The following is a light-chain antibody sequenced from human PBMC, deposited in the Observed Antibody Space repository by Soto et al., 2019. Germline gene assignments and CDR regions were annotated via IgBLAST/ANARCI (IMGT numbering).Light chain of an antibody. CDR2: GAS. Sequence: EIVLTQSPGTLSLSPGERATLSCRASQSVSSSYLAWYQQKPGQAPRLLIYGASSRATGIPDRFSGSGSGTDFTLTISRLEPEDFAVYYCQKHGSSPWTFGQGTKVEIK. V-gene: IGKV3-20*01. CDR1: QSVSSSY. CDR3: QKHGSSPWT. J-gene: IGKJ1*01.